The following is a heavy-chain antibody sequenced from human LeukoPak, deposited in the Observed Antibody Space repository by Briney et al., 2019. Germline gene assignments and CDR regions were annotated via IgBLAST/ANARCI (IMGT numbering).Heavy chain of an antibody. J-gene: IGHJ4*02. V-gene: IGHV3-23*01. CDR1: GFTFSDFA. D-gene: IGHD5-12*01. CDR3: TKDGLRGYDFDY. CDR2: ISNASGST. Sequence: PGGSLRLSCAASGFTFSDFAMSWVRLAPGQGLKWVATISNASGSTNFADSVRGRFTISRDNSKSMLYLQMNRLRAEDTALYFCTKDGLRGYDFDYWGQGALVTVSS.